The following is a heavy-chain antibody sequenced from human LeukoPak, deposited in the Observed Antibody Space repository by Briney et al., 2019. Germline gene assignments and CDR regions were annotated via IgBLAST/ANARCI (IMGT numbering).Heavy chain of an antibody. CDR3: ARGESYSSGWFYYYYYMDV. J-gene: IGHJ6*03. CDR1: GDSVSSNSAA. V-gene: IGHV6-1*01. Sequence: SQTLSLTCAISGDSVSSNSAAWNWIRQSPSRGLEWLGRTYYRSKWYNDYAVSVKSRITINPDTSKNQFSLQLNSVTPEDTAVYYCARGESYSSGWFYYYYYMDVWGKGTTVTVSS. CDR2: TYYRSKWYN. D-gene: IGHD6-19*01.